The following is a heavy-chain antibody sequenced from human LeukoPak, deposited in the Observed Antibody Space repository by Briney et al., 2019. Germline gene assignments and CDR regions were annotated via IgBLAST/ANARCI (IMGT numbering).Heavy chain of an antibody. CDR3: ARRSGYCSSTSCLYLSAFDY. J-gene: IGHJ4*02. CDR1: GYSISSGYY. Sequence: SETLSLTXVVSGYSISSGYYWGWFRQPPGKGLEWIGSIYHSGSTYYNPSLKSRVTISVDTSKNQFSLKLSSVTAADTAVYYCARRSGYCSSTSCLYLSAFDYWGQGTLVTVSS. V-gene: IGHV4-38-2*01. D-gene: IGHD2-2*01. CDR2: IYHSGST.